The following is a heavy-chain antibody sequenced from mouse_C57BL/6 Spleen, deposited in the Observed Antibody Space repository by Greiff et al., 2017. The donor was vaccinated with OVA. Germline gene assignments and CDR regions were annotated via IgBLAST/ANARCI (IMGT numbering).Heavy chain of an antibody. CDR3: ARRGFCYSNLEAMDY. V-gene: IGHV1-63*01. CDR1: GYTFTNYW. J-gene: IGHJ4*01. D-gene: IGHD2-5*01. CDR2: IYPAGGYT. Sequence: VQLVESGAELVRPGTSVKMSCKASGYTFTNYWIGWAKQRPGHGLEWIGDIYPAGGYTNYNEKFKGKATLTADTSSSTAYMPLSSLTSEDSAVYDCARRGFCYSNLEAMDYWGQGTSVTVSS.